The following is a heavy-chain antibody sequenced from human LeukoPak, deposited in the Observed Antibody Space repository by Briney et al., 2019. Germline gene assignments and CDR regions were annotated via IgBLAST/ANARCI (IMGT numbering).Heavy chain of an antibody. Sequence: SETLSLTCTVSGGSISSYYWSWLRQPPGKGLEWIGYIYYRGSTSYNPSLKSRVTISVDTSKNQFALKLSSVTAADTAMYFCARVPYYYDSSGAFDVWGRGKMVTVSS. J-gene: IGHJ3*01. CDR2: IYYRGST. D-gene: IGHD3-22*01. CDR3: ARVPYYYDSSGAFDV. CDR1: GGSISSYY. V-gene: IGHV4-59*01.